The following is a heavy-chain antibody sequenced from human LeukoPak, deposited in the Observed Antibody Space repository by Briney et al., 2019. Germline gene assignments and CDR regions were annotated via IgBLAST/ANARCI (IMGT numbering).Heavy chain of an antibody. CDR3: ASLGGYYESSSYSQLDAFDI. J-gene: IGHJ3*02. V-gene: IGHV4-59*01. Sequence: PSETLSLTCTVSGGSISNYFWSWIRQPPGKGLEWIGYVHNSGSANYSPSLKSRLNISIDTSEHRLSLKLSSVTAAGTAVYYCASLGGYYESSSYSQLDAFDIWGQGTMVTVSS. CDR2: VHNSGSA. D-gene: IGHD3-22*01. CDR1: GGSISNYF.